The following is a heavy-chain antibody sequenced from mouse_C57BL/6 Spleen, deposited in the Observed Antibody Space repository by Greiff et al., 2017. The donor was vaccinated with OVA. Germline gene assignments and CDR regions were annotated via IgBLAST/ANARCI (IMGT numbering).Heavy chain of an antibody. CDR2: IDPENGDT. D-gene: IGHD2-4*01. V-gene: IGHV14-4*01. CDR1: GFNIKDDY. J-gene: IGHJ1*03. Sequence: EVKLVESGAELVRPGASVKLSCTASGFNIKDDYMHWVKQRPEQGLEWIGWIDPENGDTEYASKFQGKATITADTSSNTAYLQLSSLTSEDTAVYYCTKITRYWYFDVWGTGTTVTVSS. CDR3: TKITRYWYFDV.